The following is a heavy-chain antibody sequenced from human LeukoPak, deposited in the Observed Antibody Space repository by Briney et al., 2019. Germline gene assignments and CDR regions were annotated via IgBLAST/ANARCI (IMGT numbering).Heavy chain of an antibody. CDR2: IKQDGSEK. CDR3: ARDEFWSGSSDY. D-gene: IGHD3-3*01. CDR1: GFTFSSYA. V-gene: IGHV3-7*01. J-gene: IGHJ4*02. Sequence: GGSLRLSCAASGFTFSSYAMSWVRQAPGKGLEWVANIKQDGSEKYYVDSVKGRFTISRDNAKNSLYLQMNSLRAEDTAVYYCARDEFWSGSSDYWGQGTLVTVSS.